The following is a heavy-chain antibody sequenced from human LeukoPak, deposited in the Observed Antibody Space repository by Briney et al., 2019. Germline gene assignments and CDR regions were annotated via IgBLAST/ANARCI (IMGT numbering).Heavy chain of an antibody. Sequence: ASVKVSCKASGYTVTSYGISWVRQAPGQGLEWMGWISAYNGNTNYAQKLQGRVTMTTDTSTSTAYMELRSLRSDDTAVYYCARDRDITMVRDLYFDYWGQGTLVTVSS. CDR2: ISAYNGNT. V-gene: IGHV1-18*01. CDR1: GYTVTSYG. CDR3: ARDRDITMVRDLYFDY. D-gene: IGHD3-10*01. J-gene: IGHJ4*02.